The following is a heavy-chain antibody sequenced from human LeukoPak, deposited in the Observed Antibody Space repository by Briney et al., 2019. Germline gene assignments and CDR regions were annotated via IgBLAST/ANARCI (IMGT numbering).Heavy chain of an antibody. Sequence: GESLKISCKGSGYSFTSYWIGWVRQMPGKGLEWMGIIYPGDSDTRYSLSFQGQVTISADKSISTAYLQWSSLKASDTAMYYCARLVEQFSGSYYYFDYWGQGTLVTVSS. V-gene: IGHV5-51*01. CDR3: ARLVEQFSGSYYYFDY. J-gene: IGHJ4*02. CDR1: GYSFTSYW. CDR2: IYPGDSDT. D-gene: IGHD1-26*01.